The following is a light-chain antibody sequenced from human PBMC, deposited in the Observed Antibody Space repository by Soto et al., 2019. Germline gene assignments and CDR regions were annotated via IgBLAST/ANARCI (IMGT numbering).Light chain of an antibody. Sequence: IVLTQSPVTLSLSPGEVATLSCGASQTITFNFLAWYQQKPGLAPRLLFYDASIRSDGIPDRFCGSVSGTAFTITSSRLEPADFGMYYCEHYGDSNPTFGGRTRVEI. CDR3: EHYGDSNPT. CDR1: QTITFNF. V-gene: IGKV3D-20*01. CDR2: DAS. J-gene: IGKJ4*01.